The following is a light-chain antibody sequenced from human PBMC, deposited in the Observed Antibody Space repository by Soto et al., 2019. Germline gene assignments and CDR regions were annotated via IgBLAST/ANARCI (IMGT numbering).Light chain of an antibody. CDR3: QSYDSSLSGVV. V-gene: IGLV1-40*01. J-gene: IGLJ2*01. CDR2: GNS. Sequence: QSVLTQPPSESGAPGQRVTISCTGSSSNIGAGYDVHWYQQLPGTAPKLLIYGNSNRPSGVPDRFSGSKSGTSASLAITGLQPEDEADYYCQSYDSSLSGVVFGGGTKLTVL. CDR1: SSNIGAGYD.